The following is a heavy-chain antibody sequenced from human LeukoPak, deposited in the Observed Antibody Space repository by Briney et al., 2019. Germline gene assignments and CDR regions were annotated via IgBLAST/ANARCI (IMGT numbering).Heavy chain of an antibody. J-gene: IGHJ5*02. Sequence: SETLSLTCTVSGGSISSYYWSWIRQPPGKGLEWIGYIYYSGSTNYNPSLKSRVTISADTSKNQFSLNLRSVIAADTAVYYCTRGLRLGYCSGGSCYYWFDPWGQGTRVTVSS. V-gene: IGHV4-59*12. CDR3: TRGLRLGYCSGGSCYYWFDP. CDR2: IYYSGST. CDR1: GGSISSYY. D-gene: IGHD2-15*01.